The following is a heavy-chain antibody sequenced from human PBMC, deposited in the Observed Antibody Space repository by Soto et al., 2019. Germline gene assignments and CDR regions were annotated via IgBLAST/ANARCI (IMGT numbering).Heavy chain of an antibody. CDR2: IRNKANSYTT. D-gene: IGHD1-26*01. CDR1: GFTFSDHY. CDR3: ARDSGKGAYFDY. V-gene: IGHV3-72*01. Sequence: EVQLVESGGGLVQPGGSQRLSCAASGFTFSDHYMDWVRQAPGKGLEWVGRIRNKANSYTTDYAASVKGRSTISREDSKDSLYLQMNSLKTEDTAIYYCARDSGKGAYFDYWGHGTLATVSS. J-gene: IGHJ4*01.